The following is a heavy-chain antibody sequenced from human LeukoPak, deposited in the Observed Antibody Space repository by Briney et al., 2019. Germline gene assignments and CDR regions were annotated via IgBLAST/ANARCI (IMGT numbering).Heavy chain of an antibody. V-gene: IGHV4-4*07. CDR1: GGSISSYY. Sequence: QPSETLSLTCTVSGGSISSYYWSWIRQPAGKGLEWIGRIYTSGSTNYNPSLKSRVTMSVDTSKNQFSLKLSSVTAADTAVYYCARDASWELLGDYYYYYMDVWGKGTTVTVSS. D-gene: IGHD1-26*01. CDR3: ARDASWELLGDYYYYYMDV. CDR2: IYTSGST. J-gene: IGHJ6*03.